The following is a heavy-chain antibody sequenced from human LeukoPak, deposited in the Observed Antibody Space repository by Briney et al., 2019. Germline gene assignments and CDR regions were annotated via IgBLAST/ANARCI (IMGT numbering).Heavy chain of an antibody. CDR2: ISSSSSYI. CDR1: GFTFSSYS. D-gene: IGHD3-22*01. V-gene: IGHV3-21*01. CDR3: ARVEGYYYDSSGYSRSHY. J-gene: IGHJ4*02. Sequence: GGSLRLSCAASGFTFSSYSMNWVRQAPGKGLEWVSSISSSSSYIYYADSVKGRFTISRDNAKNSLYLQMNSLRAEDTAVYYCARVEGYYYDSSGYSRSHYWGQGTLVTVSS.